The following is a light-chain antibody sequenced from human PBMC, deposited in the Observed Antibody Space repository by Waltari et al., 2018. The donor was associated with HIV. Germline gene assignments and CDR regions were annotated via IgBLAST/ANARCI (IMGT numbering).Light chain of an antibody. V-gene: IGLV1-47*01. Sequence: QSVLTQPPSASGTPGQRVTISCSGGRSHIGSHFVYWYQQVAGTTPKLLLFRNNKRPSGVPDRFSGSKSGTSASLSISGLRPEDEADYYCATWDDSSSGSWVFGGGTKVTVL. J-gene: IGLJ3*02. CDR2: RNN. CDR1: RSHIGSHF. CDR3: ATWDDSSSGSWV.